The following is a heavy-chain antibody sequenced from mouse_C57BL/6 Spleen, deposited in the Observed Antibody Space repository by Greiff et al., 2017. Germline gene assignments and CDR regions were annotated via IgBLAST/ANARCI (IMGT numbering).Heavy chain of an antibody. CDR1: GFTFSDYG. CDR2: ISSGSSTI. J-gene: IGHJ3*01. CDR3: ARDRLLLTWFAC. D-gene: IGHD2-3*01. V-gene: IGHV5-17*01. Sequence: EVKVVESGGGLVKPGGSLKLSCAASGFTFSDYGMHWVRQAPEKGLEWVAYISSGSSTIYYADTVKGRFTLSRDNATNTPFLQRTGVRSEDTAMYYGARDRLLLTWFACWGQGTLGTGPA.